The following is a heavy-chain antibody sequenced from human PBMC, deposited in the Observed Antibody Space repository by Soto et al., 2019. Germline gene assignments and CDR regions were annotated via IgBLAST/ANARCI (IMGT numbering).Heavy chain of an antibody. CDR3: ARHIGPCTDHGKDV. CDR2: ISAYNGNT. CDR1: GYTFTSYG. D-gene: IGHD5-12*01. V-gene: IGHV1-18*01. Sequence: ASVKVSCKASGYTFTSYGISWVRQAPGQGLEWMGWISAYNGNTNYAQKFQGRVTMTTDTSTSTAYMELRSLRSDDTAVSYCARHIGPCTDHGKDVWRQCTTVTAS. J-gene: IGHJ6*02.